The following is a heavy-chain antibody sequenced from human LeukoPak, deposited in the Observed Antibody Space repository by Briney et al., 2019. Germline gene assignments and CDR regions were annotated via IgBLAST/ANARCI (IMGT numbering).Heavy chain of an antibody. CDR2: ISSSGTSI. Sequence: GGSLRLSCAASGFTFTSLEMTWVRQAPGKGLEWVSYISSSGTSIYYADTVKGRFTISRDNAKNSLYLQMNSLRAEDTAFYYCARGPYSSSWSAWFDPWGQGTLVTVSS. J-gene: IGHJ5*02. CDR3: ARGPYSSSWSAWFDP. CDR1: GFTFTSLE. V-gene: IGHV3-48*03. D-gene: IGHD6-13*01.